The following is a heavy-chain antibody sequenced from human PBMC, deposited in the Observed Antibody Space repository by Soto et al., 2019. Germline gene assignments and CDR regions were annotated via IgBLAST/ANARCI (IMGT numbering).Heavy chain of an antibody. CDR2: ISSLGDST. V-gene: IGHV3-64*01. CDR3: ARRTAGWYFDL. J-gene: IGHJ2*01. D-gene: IGHD2-21*02. Sequence: EAQLVESGGGLVQPGGSLRLSCAASGFMFNSYAMHWVRQAPGKGLEYVSAISSLGDSTFYANSVKDRFTISRDNSKNTLYLQMGSLRAEDMAVYYCARRTAGWYFDLWGRGTLVTVSS. CDR1: GFMFNSYA.